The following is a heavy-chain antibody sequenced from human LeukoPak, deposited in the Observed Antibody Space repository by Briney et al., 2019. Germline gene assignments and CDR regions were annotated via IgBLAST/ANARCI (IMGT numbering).Heavy chain of an antibody. Sequence: SETLSLTYTVSNYSISSGYYWGWIRQPPGKGLEWIGSFYYSGSTYYNPSLKSRVTISVDMSRNQFSLNLSSVTAADTAVYYCAKGLRYLSFIDAFDVWGQGTMVTVSS. CDR1: NYSISSGYY. CDR3: AKGLRYLSFIDAFDV. CDR2: FYYSGST. J-gene: IGHJ3*01. D-gene: IGHD3-9*01. V-gene: IGHV4-38-2*02.